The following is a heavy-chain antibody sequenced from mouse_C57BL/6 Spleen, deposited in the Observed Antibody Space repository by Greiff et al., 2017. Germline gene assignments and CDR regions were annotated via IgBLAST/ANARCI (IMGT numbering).Heavy chain of an antibody. J-gene: IGHJ3*01. CDR1: GFSLTSYG. V-gene: IGHV2-5*01. CDR3: AKKGDYDEGFAY. Sequence: VKLEESGPGLLQPSQSLSITCTVSGFSLTSYGVHWVRQSPGKGLEWLGVIWRGGSTDYNAAFMSRLSITKDNSKSQVFFKMNSLQADDTAIYYCAKKGDYDEGFAYWGQGTLVTVSA. CDR2: IWRGGST. D-gene: IGHD2-4*01.